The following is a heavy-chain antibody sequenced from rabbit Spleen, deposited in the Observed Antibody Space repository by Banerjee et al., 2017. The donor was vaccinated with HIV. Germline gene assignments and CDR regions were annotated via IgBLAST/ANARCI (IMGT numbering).Heavy chain of an antibody. V-gene: IGHV1S40*01. Sequence: QSLEESGGDLVKPGASLTLTCTASGLDFSRNYWICWVRQAPGKGLEWIACIPTGSSGSTHYASWAKGRFTISKTSSTTVTLQMTSLTAADTATYFCWRDGDLWGQGTLVTVS. D-gene: IGHD2-1*01. CDR1: GLDFSRNYW. CDR2: IPTGSSGST. J-gene: IGHJ4*01. CDR3: WRDGDL.